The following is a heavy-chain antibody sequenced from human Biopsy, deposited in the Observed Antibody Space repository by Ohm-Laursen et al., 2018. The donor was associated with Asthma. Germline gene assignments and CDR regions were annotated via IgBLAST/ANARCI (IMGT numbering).Heavy chain of an antibody. J-gene: IGHJ4*02. CDR2: IYHRDTT. CDR3: ARGRSGDWLYYFDY. CDR1: GFDFDDFA. D-gene: IGHD2-21*01. V-gene: IGHV4-30-2*01. Sequence: LRLSCAASGFDFDDFAMHWVRQAPGKGLEWIGYIYHRDTTYYNPSLKSRVTISLDGSKNQFSLKLSSVTAADTAVYYCARGRSGDWLYYFDYWGQGALVTVSS.